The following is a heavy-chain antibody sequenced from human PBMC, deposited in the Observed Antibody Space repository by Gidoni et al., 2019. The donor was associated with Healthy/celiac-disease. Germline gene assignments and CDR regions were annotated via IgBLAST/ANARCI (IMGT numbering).Heavy chain of an antibody. V-gene: IGHV3-7*03. CDR3: AREGATMVHAFDI. CDR1: GFTFSSYW. Sequence: EVQLVESGGGLVQPGGSLRLSCAASGFTFSSYWMSWVRQAPGKGLEWVANIKQDGSEKYYVDSVKGRFTISRDNAKNSLYLQMNSLRAEDTAVYYCAREGATMVHAFDIWGQGTMVTVSS. D-gene: IGHD3-10*01. CDR2: IKQDGSEK. J-gene: IGHJ3*02.